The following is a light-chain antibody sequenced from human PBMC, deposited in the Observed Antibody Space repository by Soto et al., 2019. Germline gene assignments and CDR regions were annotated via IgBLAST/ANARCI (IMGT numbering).Light chain of an antibody. Sequence: EIVLTQSPGTLSLSPGERATLSCWASQSVASTYLGCYQQKPGQAPRLLIYGASSRATGIPDRFSGSGSGTDFTLTISRLEPEDFALYYCQQYAGSPTFGQGTRLEIK. CDR3: QQYAGSPT. CDR1: QSVASTY. CDR2: GAS. J-gene: IGKJ5*01. V-gene: IGKV3-20*01.